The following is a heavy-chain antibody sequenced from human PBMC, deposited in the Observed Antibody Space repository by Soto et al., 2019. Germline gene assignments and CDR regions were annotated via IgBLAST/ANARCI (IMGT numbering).Heavy chain of an antibody. Sequence: GASVKVSCKAPGVTFSRQDMRWVRQAPGQGLEWMGGIIPIFGTPQYAEKFQDRVTITADESTSTATMELSSLTSEDTAVYYCATNEGRDGYSFDCWGQGTLVTVSS. V-gene: IGHV1-69*13. J-gene: IGHJ4*02. CDR2: IIPIFGTP. D-gene: IGHD5-12*01. CDR3: ATNEGRDGYSFDC. CDR1: GVTFSRQD.